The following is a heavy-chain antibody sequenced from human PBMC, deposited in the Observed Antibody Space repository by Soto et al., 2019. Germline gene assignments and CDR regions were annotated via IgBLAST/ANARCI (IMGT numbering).Heavy chain of an antibody. CDR1: GGSINSYY. V-gene: IGHV4-4*07. D-gene: IGHD3-22*01. J-gene: IGHJ4*02. CDR2: VYSSGST. Sequence: SETLSLTCTVSGGSINSYYWSWIRQSAGKGLEWIGRVYSSGSTFYNPSLKSRLTMSVDTPNNQFSLKLSSVTAADTAVYSCARDKGDSRIDYWGLGTRVTVSS. CDR3: ARDKGDSRIDY.